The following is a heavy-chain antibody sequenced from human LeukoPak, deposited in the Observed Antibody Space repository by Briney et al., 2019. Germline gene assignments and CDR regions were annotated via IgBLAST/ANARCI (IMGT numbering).Heavy chain of an antibody. CDR3: ARDRWSCSGGSCYSGYWFDP. D-gene: IGHD2-15*01. CDR2: IYYSGST. Sequence: SETLSLTCTVSGGSINSYYWSWIRQPPGKGLEWIGYIYYSGSTNYNPSLKSRVTISVDTSKNQFSLKLSSVTAADTAVYYCARDRWSCSGGSCYSGYWFDPWGQGTLVTVSS. J-gene: IGHJ5*02. V-gene: IGHV4-59*01. CDR1: GGSINSYY.